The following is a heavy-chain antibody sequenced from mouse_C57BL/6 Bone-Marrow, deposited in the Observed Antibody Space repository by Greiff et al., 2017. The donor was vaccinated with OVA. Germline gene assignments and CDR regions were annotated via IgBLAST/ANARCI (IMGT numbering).Heavy chain of an antibody. Sequence: QVQLQQSGPELVKPGASVKISCKASGYAFSSSWMNWVKQRPGKGLEWIGRIYPGDGDTNYNGKFKGKATLTADKSSSTAYMQLSSLTSEDSAVYFCARYSNLDYWGQGTTLTVSS. CDR2: IYPGDGDT. CDR3: ARYSNLDY. D-gene: IGHD2-5*01. J-gene: IGHJ2*01. V-gene: IGHV1-82*01. CDR1: GYAFSSSW.